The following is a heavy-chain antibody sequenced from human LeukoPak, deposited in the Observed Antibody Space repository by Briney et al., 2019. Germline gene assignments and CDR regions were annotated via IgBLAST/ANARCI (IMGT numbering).Heavy chain of an antibody. J-gene: IGHJ4*02. CDR3: ATETNGRHYDY. Sequence: GGSLRLSCTASGLTFSTSGFNWVRQAPGKGLEWVASICPTGSDRYHADSTKGRFTISGDNANKYLYLQMNSLRAEDTAVYYCATETNGRHYDYWGQGTLLTVSS. CDR1: GLTFSTSG. V-gene: IGHV3-21*01. CDR2: ICPTGSDR. D-gene: IGHD1-14*01.